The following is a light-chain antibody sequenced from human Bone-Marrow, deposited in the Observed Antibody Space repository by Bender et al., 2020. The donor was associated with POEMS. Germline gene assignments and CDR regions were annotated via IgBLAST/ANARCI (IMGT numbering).Light chain of an antibody. V-gene: IGLV3-1*01. CDR2: EDS. CDR1: NLGDKY. Sequence: SYELSQPPSVSVSPGQTASIPCSGENLGDKYTFWYQQKSGQPPVLVIYEDSKRPSGIPERFSGSNFENTATLTISRVEAGDEAEYFCHLWDGGSDHQVFGGGTKLTVL. CDR3: HLWDGGSDHQV. J-gene: IGLJ3*02.